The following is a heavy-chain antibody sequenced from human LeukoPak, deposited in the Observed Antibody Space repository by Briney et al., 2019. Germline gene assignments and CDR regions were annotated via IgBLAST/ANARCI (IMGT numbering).Heavy chain of an antibody. CDR3: ANDLSTVTTVGDY. Sequence: GGSLRLSCAASGFTFSSYAMSWVRQAPGKRLEWVSAISGSGGSTYYADSVKGRFTISRDNSKNTLYLQMNSLRAEDTAVYYCANDLSTVTTVGDYWGQGTLVTVSS. V-gene: IGHV3-23*01. J-gene: IGHJ4*02. CDR2: ISGSGGST. D-gene: IGHD4-17*01. CDR1: GFTFSSYA.